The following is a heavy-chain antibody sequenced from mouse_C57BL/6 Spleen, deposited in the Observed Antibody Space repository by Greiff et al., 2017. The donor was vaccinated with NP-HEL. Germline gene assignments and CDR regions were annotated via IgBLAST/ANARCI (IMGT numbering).Heavy chain of an antibody. Sequence: EVKLVESGEGLVKPGGSLKLSCAASGFTFSSYAMSWVRQTPEKRLEWVAYISSGGDYIYYADTVKGRFTISRDNARNTLYLQMSSLKSEDTAMYYCTRERDDGYPRAMDYWGQGTSVTVSS. CDR1: GFTFSSYA. D-gene: IGHD2-3*01. J-gene: IGHJ4*01. V-gene: IGHV5-9-1*02. CDR2: ISSGGDYI. CDR3: TRERDDGYPRAMDY.